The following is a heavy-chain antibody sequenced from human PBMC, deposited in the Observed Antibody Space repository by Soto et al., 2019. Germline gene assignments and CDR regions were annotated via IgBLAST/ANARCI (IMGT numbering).Heavy chain of an antibody. V-gene: IGHV2-5*02. J-gene: IGHJ4*02. CDR1: GWSLTTTGVG. CDR3: AQSTLLR. CDR2: IYWDADE. Sequence: QITLKESGPTLVKPTQTLTLTCTLSGWSLTTTGVGVGWIRQPPGKALEWLALIYWDADERLSPSLKSRLTITKDTSKNQVVLTLTNMDPVDTGTYYCAQSTLLRWGQGTPVTVS. D-gene: IGHD2-15*01.